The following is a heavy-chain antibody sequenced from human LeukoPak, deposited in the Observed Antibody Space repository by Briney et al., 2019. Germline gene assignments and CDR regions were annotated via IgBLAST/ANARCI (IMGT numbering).Heavy chain of an antibody. D-gene: IGHD7-27*01. CDR3: ARVRPGPDALDI. J-gene: IGHJ3*02. Sequence: SETLSLTCIVSGGSISSYYWIWVRQPAEKDLEGVGRIFTSGSTNYNPSLKSQVTISVDASKNQFSLKLSSVTAADTAVYYCARVRPGPDALDIWGQGTRVTVSS. CDR2: IFTSGST. V-gene: IGHV4-4*07. CDR1: GGSISSYY.